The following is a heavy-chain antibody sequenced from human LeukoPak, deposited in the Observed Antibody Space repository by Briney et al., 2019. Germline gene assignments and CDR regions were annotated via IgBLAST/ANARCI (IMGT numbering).Heavy chain of an antibody. V-gene: IGHV4-34*01. CDR1: GGSFSGYY. Sequence: SETLSLTCAVYGGSFSGYYWSWIRQPPGKGLEWSGEINHSGSTNYNPSLTSRVTISVDTSKNQFSLKLSSVTAADTAVYYCARGRPLRAFDIWGQGTMVTVSS. J-gene: IGHJ3*02. CDR2: INHSGST. CDR3: ARGRPLRAFDI.